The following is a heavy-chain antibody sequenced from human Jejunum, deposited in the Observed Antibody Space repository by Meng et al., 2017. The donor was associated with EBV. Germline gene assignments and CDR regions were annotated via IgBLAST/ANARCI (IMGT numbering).Heavy chain of an antibody. V-gene: IGHV4-39*01. CDR3: ARHDCPGAVCLGPFDS. J-gene: IGHJ4*02. Sequence: QLPLQESGPGLVKPSATLSLTCNVSGASMNDRNYFWAWIRQPPGKGLEWIGNTYSSANTYYNPSLKSRVTISVDTSKNQFSLKLISVTAADTAVYFCARHDCPGAVCLGPFDSWGQGILVTVSS. D-gene: IGHD2-8*02. CDR1: GASMNDRNYF. CDR2: TYSSANT.